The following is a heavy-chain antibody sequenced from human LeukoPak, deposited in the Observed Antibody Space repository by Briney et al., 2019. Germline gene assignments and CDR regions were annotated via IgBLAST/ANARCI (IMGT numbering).Heavy chain of an antibody. D-gene: IGHD3-22*01. Sequence: SETLSLTCTVSGGSISSSSYYWGWIRQPPGKGLEWIGSIYYSGSTYYNPSLKSRVTISVDTSKNQFSLKLSSVTAADTAVYYCARDRFTMIVVGPFDYWGQGTLVTVSS. V-gene: IGHV4-39*07. J-gene: IGHJ4*02. CDR1: GGSISSSSYY. CDR2: IYYSGST. CDR3: ARDRFTMIVVGPFDY.